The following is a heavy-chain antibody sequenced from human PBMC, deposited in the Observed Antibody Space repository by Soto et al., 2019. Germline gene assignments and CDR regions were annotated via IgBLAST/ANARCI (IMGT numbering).Heavy chain of an antibody. V-gene: IGHV1-69*01. CDR3: ARGPLVGAFSGDYYYGMDV. Sequence: QVQLVQSGAEVKKPGSSVKVSCKASGGTFSSYAISWVRQAPGQGLEWMGGIIPIFGTANYAQKFQGRVRITADESTSTAYMELSSLRSEDTAVYYCARGPLVGAFSGDYYYGMDVWGQGTTVTVSS. D-gene: IGHD1-26*01. CDR2: IIPIFGTA. J-gene: IGHJ6*02. CDR1: GGTFSSYA.